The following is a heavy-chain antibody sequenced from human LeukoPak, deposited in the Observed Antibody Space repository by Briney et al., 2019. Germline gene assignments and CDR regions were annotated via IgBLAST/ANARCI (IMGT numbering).Heavy chain of an antibody. V-gene: IGHV3-9*01. CDR3: ARSGDPYYYYYMDV. D-gene: IGHD7-27*01. J-gene: IGHJ6*03. Sequence: PGRSLRLSCAASGFTFDDYAMHWVRQAPGKGLEWVSGISTDGSSTSYADSVKGRFTISRDNAKNTLYLQMNSLRAEDTAVYYCARSGDPYYYYYMDVWGKGTTVTVSS. CDR2: ISTDGSST. CDR1: GFTFDDYA.